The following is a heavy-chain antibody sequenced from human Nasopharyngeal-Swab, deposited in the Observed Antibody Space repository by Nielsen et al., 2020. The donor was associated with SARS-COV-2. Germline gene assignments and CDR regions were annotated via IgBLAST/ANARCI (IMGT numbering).Heavy chain of an antibody. J-gene: IGHJ2*01. CDR1: GFTFTSSA. V-gene: IGHV1-58*01. Sequence: SVKVSCKASGFTFTSSALQWVRQARGQRLEWIGWIVVGSGYTNYAQKFQESVTITRDMSTSTAYMEVSSLRSEDTAVYFCAADLQTTMAHWYFDLWGRGTLVTVSS. CDR2: IVVGSGYT. CDR3: AADLQTTMAHWYFDL. D-gene: IGHD1/OR15-1a*01.